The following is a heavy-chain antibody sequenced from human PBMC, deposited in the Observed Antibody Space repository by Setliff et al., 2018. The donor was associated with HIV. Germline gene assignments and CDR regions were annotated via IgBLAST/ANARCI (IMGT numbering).Heavy chain of an antibody. Sequence: GGSLRLSCAASGFTFRSFCLSWVRQVPGKGLEWVAQINRDGTEKYYVDSVKGRFAISRDNAKNSLYLQMESLRVEDTAVYYCARSGPSGYSSGWYRGYFDPWGQGTLVTVSS. D-gene: IGHD6-19*01. V-gene: IGHV3-7*03. CDR1: GFTFRSFC. J-gene: IGHJ5*02. CDR3: ARSGPSGYSSGWYRGYFDP. CDR2: INRDGTEK.